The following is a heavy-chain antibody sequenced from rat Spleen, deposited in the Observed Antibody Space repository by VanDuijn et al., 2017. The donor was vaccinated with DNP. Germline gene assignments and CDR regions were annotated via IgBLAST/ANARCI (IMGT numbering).Heavy chain of an antibody. Sequence: EVQLVESGGGLVQPGGSLKLSCVASGFSFRNYYMAWVRQTPNRGLEWVATISYDGSSIYYRDSVKGRFTISRDNAKSTLYLQMDSLRSEDTATYYCARASAYFDYWGQGVMVTVSS. D-gene: IGHD3-2*01. CDR3: ARASAYFDY. V-gene: IGHV5-7*01. CDR1: GFSFRNYY. CDR2: ISYDGSSI. J-gene: IGHJ2*01.